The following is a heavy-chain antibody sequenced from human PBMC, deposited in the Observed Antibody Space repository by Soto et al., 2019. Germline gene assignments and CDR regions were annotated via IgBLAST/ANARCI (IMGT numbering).Heavy chain of an antibody. D-gene: IGHD5-18*01. CDR2: ISASGGST. Sequence: GGSLRLSCAASGFTFSSFAMSWVRQAPGTGLEWVSTISASGGSTYYADSVKGRFTISRDNSMNTLYLQTNSLRVEDTAVYFCAKDGRGHSYDEDWGQGTLVTVSS. CDR1: GFTFSSFA. CDR3: AKDGRGHSYDED. J-gene: IGHJ1*01. V-gene: IGHV3-23*01.